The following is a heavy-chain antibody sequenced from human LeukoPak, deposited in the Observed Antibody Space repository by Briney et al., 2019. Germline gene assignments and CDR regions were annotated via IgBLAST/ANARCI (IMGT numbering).Heavy chain of an antibody. J-gene: IGHJ4*02. CDR1: GFTFTNSA. Sequence: PGGSLRLSCAASGFTFTNSAMSWVRQAPGKGLEWLSTISGFGGSSFYADSVKDWINISRKNSKNSLYLQMDRLRGDDTALYYCAREEGNANFVSWGQGTLLTVSS. CDR2: ISGFGGSS. CDR3: AREEGNANFVS. V-gene: IGHV3-23*01.